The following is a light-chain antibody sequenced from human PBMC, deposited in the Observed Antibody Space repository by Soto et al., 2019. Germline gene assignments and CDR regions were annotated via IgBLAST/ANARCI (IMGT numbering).Light chain of an antibody. CDR1: QSVSSY. CDR3: QRYDITPPNT. Sequence: EIVLTQSPGTRSSSPGGGGTLSCRASQSVSSYLAWYQQKPGQAPRLLIYDASNRATGIPARFSGSGSGTDFTLTISGLEPKDFALYYCQRYDITPPNTFGGGTKVDIK. CDR2: DAS. V-gene: IGKV3-11*01. J-gene: IGKJ4*01.